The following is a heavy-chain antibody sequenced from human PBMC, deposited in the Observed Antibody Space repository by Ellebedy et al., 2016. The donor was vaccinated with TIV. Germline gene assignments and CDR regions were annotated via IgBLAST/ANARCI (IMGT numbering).Heavy chain of an antibody. V-gene: IGHV3-33*08. J-gene: IGHJ5*01. CDR3: AAGGGFLAVA. Sequence: GESLKISCAASGFTFSSYGMHWVRQAPGKGLEWVAVVWYDGSNKYYADSVKGRFTISRDNFKNNMFLQMNSLRAEDTAVYYCAAGGGFLAVAWGHGTLVTVSS. CDR2: VWYDGSNK. D-gene: IGHD6-25*01. CDR1: GFTFSSYG.